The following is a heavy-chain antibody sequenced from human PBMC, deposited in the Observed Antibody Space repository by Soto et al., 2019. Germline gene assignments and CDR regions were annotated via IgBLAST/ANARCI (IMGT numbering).Heavy chain of an antibody. CDR3: ARGRRSPTVYYGLHV. J-gene: IGHJ6*02. CDR1: GDSVSSYY. D-gene: IGHD1-26*01. CDR2: VYYDGST. Sequence: QVQLQESGPGLVKPSETLSLTCSVSGDSVSSYYWCWIRQPPGKGLQWIGYVYYDGSTNYNRALETRVTISIDTSKIQVSLKLNSVTAADTAVYHCARGRRSPTVYYGLHVWGQGTTVAVSS. V-gene: IGHV4-59*02.